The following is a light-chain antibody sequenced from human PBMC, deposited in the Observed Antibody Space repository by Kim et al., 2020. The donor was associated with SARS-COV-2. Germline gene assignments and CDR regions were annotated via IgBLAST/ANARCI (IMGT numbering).Light chain of an antibody. V-gene: IGLV4-69*02. J-gene: IGLJ3*02. CDR2: VNSDGSH. CDR1: SGHSNYA. Sequence: QLVLTQSPSASASLGASVKLTCTLSSGHSNYAIAWHQQQPGKGPRYLMKVNSDGSHTKGDGIPHRFSGSSSGAEPYLTISSLQSEDETDYYCQTWGSGWVFGGGTQLTVL. CDR3: QTWGSGWV.